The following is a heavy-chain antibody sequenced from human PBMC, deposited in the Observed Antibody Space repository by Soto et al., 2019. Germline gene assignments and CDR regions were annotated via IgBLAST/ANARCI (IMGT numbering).Heavy chain of an antibody. CDR1: GFSLSTTAEG. J-gene: IGHJ4*02. Sequence: QITLKESGPTLVKPTQTLTLTCTFSGFSLSTTAEGVGWIRQPPGKALEWLALIYWDDDERYSPSRKSRLTIPKDNSKNQVVLTMNSLDPVETATSSCAHGSCSSADCYPNPYLDYWGQGILVTVSS. V-gene: IGHV2-5*02. CDR3: AHGSCSSADCYPNPYLDY. D-gene: IGHD2-2*01. CDR2: IYWDDDE.